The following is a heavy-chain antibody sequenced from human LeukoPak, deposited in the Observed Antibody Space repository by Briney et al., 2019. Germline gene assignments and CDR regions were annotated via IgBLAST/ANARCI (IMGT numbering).Heavy chain of an antibody. CDR1: GFTFSSYA. J-gene: IGHJ4*02. V-gene: IGHV3-23*01. D-gene: IGHD3-10*01. Sequence: GGSLRLSCAASGFTFSSYAMGWVRQAPGKGLEWVSAISGSGGSTYYADSVKGRFTISRDNSKNTLYLQMNSLRAEDAAAYYCVRARGAGPGAHFDYWGQGTLVTVSS. CDR2: ISGSGGST. CDR3: VRARGAGPGAHFDY.